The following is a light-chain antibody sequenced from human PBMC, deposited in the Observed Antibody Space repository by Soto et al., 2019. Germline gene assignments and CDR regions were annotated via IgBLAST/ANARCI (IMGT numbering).Light chain of an antibody. CDR1: RGITSA. J-gene: IGKJ4*01. V-gene: IGKV1-13*02. Sequence: GDRVTITCRASRGITSALAWYQQKPGKAPKLLISIASSLESGVPSRFSGSGSGTEFTLTISSLQPDDFATYYCQQYNSYSITFGGGTKVEIK. CDR3: QQYNSYSIT. CDR2: IAS.